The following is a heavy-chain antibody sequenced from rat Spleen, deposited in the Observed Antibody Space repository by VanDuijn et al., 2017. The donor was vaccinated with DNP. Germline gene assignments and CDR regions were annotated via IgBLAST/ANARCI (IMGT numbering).Heavy chain of an antibody. V-gene: IGHV5-22*01. CDR2: ISYNGGST. CDR3: VRRGYYSSFDY. Sequence: EVQLVESGGGLVQSGRXXKVSCAXXXFTXXDYXXXWVXKAPTKGLEWVAYISYNGGSTYYGDSVKGRFTISRENAKSTLYRQMNSLRSEDMATYYCVRRGYYSSFDYWGQGVMVTVSS. J-gene: IGHJ2*01. D-gene: IGHD1-2*01. CDR1: XFTXXDYX.